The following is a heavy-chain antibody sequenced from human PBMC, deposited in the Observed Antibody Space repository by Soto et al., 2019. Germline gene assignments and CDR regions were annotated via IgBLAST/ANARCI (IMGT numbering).Heavy chain of an antibody. CDR1: GFTFSRYA. Sequence: RLSCAASGFTFSRYAIHWVRQAPGKGLEWVAVISRDGTNEYYVDSVKGRFTISRDNSRSTLYLQMNSLRHEDAAVYYCARSRSGAVADSFDFWRPGTLVTVS. CDR3: ARSRSGAVADSFDF. D-gene: IGHD3-10*01. CDR2: ISRDGTNE. V-gene: IGHV3-30*04. J-gene: IGHJ4*02.